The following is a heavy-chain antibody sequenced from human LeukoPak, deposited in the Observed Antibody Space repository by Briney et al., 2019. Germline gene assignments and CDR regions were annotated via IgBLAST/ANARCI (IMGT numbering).Heavy chain of an antibody. Sequence: GASVTVSCKASGGTFSSYAISWVRQAPGQGLEWMGGIIPIFGTANYAQKFQGRVTMTRNTSISTAYMELSSLRSEDTAVYYCATYYYDSSGYYTPFDYWGQGTLVTVSS. CDR2: IIPIFGTA. J-gene: IGHJ4*02. CDR1: GGTFSSYA. V-gene: IGHV1-69*05. D-gene: IGHD3-22*01. CDR3: ATYYYDSSGYYTPFDY.